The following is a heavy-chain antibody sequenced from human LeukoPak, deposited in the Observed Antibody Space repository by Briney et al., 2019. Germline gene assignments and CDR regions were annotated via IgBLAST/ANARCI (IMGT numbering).Heavy chain of an antibody. CDR3: ARSRGPQYSYCFDY. D-gene: IGHD4-11*01. CDR1: GGSISSYY. CDR2: IYTSGST. J-gene: IGHJ4*02. Sequence: SETLFLTCTVSGGSISSYYWSWIRQPAGKGLEWIGRIYTSGSTNYNPSLKSRVTMSVDTSKNQFSLKLSSVTAADTAVYYCARSRGPQYSYCFDYWGQGTLVTLSS. V-gene: IGHV4-4*07.